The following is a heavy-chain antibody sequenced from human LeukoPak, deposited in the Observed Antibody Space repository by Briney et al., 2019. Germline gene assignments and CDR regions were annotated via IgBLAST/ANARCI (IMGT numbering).Heavy chain of an antibody. V-gene: IGHV3-30*04. J-gene: IGHJ4*02. Sequence: PGGSLRLSCAASGLTFSNYAMHWVRQAPGKGLEWVAVISYDGSNKYYADSVKGRFTISRDNSKNTLYLQMNSLRAEDTAVYYCARGGVVVKGKVDYWGQGTLVTVSS. D-gene: IGHD2-2*01. CDR3: ARGGVVVKGKVDY. CDR2: ISYDGSNK. CDR1: GLTFSNYA.